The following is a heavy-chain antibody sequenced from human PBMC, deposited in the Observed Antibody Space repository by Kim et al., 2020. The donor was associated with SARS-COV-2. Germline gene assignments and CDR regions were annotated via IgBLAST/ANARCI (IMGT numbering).Heavy chain of an antibody. V-gene: IGHV3-23*01. J-gene: IGHJ4*02. Sequence: GGSLRLSCAASGFTFSSYAMSWVRQAPGKGLEWVSAISGSGGSTYYADSVKGRFTISRDNSKNTLYLQMNSLRAEDTAVYYCAKDSELTYSSGWFDYRGQGTLVTVSS. CDR1: GFTFSSYA. D-gene: IGHD6-19*01. CDR2: ISGSGGST. CDR3: AKDSELTYSSGWFDY.